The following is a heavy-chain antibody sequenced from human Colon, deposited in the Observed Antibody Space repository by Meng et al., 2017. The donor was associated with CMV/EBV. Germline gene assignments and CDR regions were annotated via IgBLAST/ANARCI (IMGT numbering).Heavy chain of an antibody. CDR1: GGTFNSYT. CDR2: IIPILGHT. Sequence: SGGTFNSYTITWVRLAPRHGLEWMGRIIPILGHTDYAQKFQGRITITADTSTNKVYMELSSLIYEDTALYFCAKRDCNDITCPYHFDYWGLGTLVTVSS. CDR3: AKRDCNDITCPYHFDY. D-gene: IGHD2/OR15-2a*01. V-gene: IGHV1-69*02. J-gene: IGHJ4*02.